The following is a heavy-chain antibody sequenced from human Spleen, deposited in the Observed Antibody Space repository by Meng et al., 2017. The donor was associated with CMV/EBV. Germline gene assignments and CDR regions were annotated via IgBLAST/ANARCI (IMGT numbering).Heavy chain of an antibody. CDR3: AAPYCSSTSCPDKYYYYGMDV. D-gene: IGHD2-2*01. V-gene: IGHV1-58*01. J-gene: IGHJ6*02. Sequence: SVKVSCKASGFTFTTSAVQWVRQARGQGLEWIGWIVVGSGNTNYAQKFQERVTITRDMSTSTAYMELSSLRSEDTAVYYCAAPYCSSTSCPDKYYYYGMDVWGQGTTVTVSS. CDR2: IVVGSGNT. CDR1: GFTFTTSA.